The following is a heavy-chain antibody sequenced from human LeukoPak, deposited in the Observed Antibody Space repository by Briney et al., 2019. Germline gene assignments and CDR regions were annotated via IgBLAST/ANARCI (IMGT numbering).Heavy chain of an antibody. CDR2: IYYSGGT. Sequence: PSETLSLTCTVSGGSISGTTYYWGWNRQPPGGGLEWIGSIYYSGGTYYNPSLKTRVTISVDTSKNQSSLNLPSVTAADTAVYYCARHPNQPSNTRSTLFDPWGQGTLVTVSS. CDR3: ARHPNQPSNTRSTLFDP. V-gene: IGHV4-39*01. D-gene: IGHD2-2*01. J-gene: IGHJ5*02. CDR1: GGSISGTTYY.